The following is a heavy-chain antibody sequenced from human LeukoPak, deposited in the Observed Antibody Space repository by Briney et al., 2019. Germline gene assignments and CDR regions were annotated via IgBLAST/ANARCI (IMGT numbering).Heavy chain of an antibody. CDR1: GFIVSSNY. J-gene: IGHJ4*02. Sequence: GGSLRLSCVGSGFIVSSNYMTWVRQVPGKGLECVSVIYNGGRTYYADSVKGRFTVSRDSSRHTLYLQMNSLRAEDTAVYYCARRVYNSGWYIDYWGQGTLVTVSS. CDR2: IYNGGRT. CDR3: ARRVYNSGWYIDY. D-gene: IGHD6-19*01. V-gene: IGHV3-66*01.